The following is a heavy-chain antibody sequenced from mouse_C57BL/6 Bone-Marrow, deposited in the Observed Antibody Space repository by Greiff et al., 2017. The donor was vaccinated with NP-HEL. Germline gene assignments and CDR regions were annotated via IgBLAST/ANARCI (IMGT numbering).Heavy chain of an antibody. Sequence: VQLQQPGAELVRPGSSVKLSCKASGYTFTSYWMHWVKQRPIQGLEWIGNIDPSDSETHYNQKFKDKATLTVDKSSSTAYMQLSSLTSEDSAVYYCASDYYGYFPFAYWGQGTLVTVSA. CDR1: GYTFTSYW. CDR2: IDPSDSET. D-gene: IGHD2-2*01. V-gene: IGHV1-52*01. J-gene: IGHJ3*01. CDR3: ASDYYGYFPFAY.